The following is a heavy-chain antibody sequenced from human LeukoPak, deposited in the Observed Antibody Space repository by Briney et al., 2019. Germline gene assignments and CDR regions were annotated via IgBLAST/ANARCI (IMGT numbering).Heavy chain of an antibody. D-gene: IGHD2-2*01. Sequence: GGSLRLSCAVSGITFSSYSMNWVRQAPGKGLEWISYISSASSSIYYADSVKGRFTISRDNAKNSLFLQMNSLRAEDTAVYYCARLPAYCSSTSCYYDYWGQGTLVTVSS. CDR2: ISSASSSI. J-gene: IGHJ4*02. CDR1: GITFSSYS. CDR3: ARLPAYCSSTSCYYDY. V-gene: IGHV3-48*04.